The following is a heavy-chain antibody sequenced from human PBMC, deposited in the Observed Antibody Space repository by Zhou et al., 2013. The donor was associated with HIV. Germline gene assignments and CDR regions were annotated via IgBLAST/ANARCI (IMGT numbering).Heavy chain of an antibody. Sequence: QVQLVQSGAEVKTPGASVKISCRASVFSFNTYYMDWVRQAPGQGRQWMGFVNPAGGNTVAQKFQGRLTMTRDTSTSTDYMELTSLTSEDTAVYFCARPSRSTIAAATDSWGQGTLVIVSS. CDR3: ARPSRSTIAAATDS. V-gene: IGHV1-46*02. CDR1: VFSFNTYY. J-gene: IGHJ4*02. D-gene: IGHD6-13*01. CDR2: VNPAGGNT.